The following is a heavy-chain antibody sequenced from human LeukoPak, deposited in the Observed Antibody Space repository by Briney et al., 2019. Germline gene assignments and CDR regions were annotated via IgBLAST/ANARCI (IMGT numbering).Heavy chain of an antibody. D-gene: IGHD2-2*01. J-gene: IGHJ4*02. CDR1: GYTFASYG. V-gene: IGHV1-18*01. CDR3: ARNVRGVVEPAAVDY. CDR2: ISAYNGNT. Sequence: EASVTVSCKASGYTFASYGISWVRQAPGQGLEGMGWISAYNGNTKYAQKFQGRVTMTTDTSTSTAYMELRGLRSDDTAVYYWARNVRGVVEPAAVDYWGQGALVTVSS.